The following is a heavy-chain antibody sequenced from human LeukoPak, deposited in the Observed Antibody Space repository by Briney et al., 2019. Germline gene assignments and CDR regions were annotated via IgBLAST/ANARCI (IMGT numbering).Heavy chain of an antibody. J-gene: IGHJ4*02. V-gene: IGHV4-34*01. CDR3: AGARYVWGSYPPTKRSHRIKYYFDY. CDR2: INHSGST. CDR1: GGSFSGYY. Sequence: SETLSLTCAVYGGSFSGYYWSWIRQPPGKGLEWIGEINHSGSTNYNPSLKSRVTISVDTSKNQFSLKLSSVTAADTAVYYLAGARYVWGSYPPTKRSHRIKYYFDYWGQETLVTVSS. D-gene: IGHD3-16*02.